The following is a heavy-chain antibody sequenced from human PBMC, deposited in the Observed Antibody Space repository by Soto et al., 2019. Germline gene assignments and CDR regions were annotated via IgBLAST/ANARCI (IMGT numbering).Heavy chain of an antibody. CDR2: IYYSGRT. J-gene: IGHJ3*02. CDR1: GGSISSGGYY. D-gene: IGHD6-19*01. Sequence: QVQLQESGPGLVKPSQTLSLTCTVSGGSISSGGYYWSWIRQHPGKGLEWIGYIYYSGRTYYNPSLRSRVTISVDTSKNQFSPKLSSVTAADTAVYYCARANNSGEGDFDIWGQATMVTVSS. V-gene: IGHV4-31*03. CDR3: ARANNSGEGDFDI.